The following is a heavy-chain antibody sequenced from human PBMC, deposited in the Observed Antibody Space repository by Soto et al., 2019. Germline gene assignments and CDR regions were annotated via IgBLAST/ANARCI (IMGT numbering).Heavy chain of an antibody. J-gene: IGHJ6*03. D-gene: IGHD6-6*01. Sequence: AASVKVSCKASGYTFTSYDINWVRQATGQGLEWMGWMNPNSGNTGYAQKFQGRVTMTRNTSISPAYMELSSLRSEDTAVYYCARQLVSYYYYYMDVWGKGTTVTVSS. V-gene: IGHV1-8*01. CDR2: MNPNSGNT. CDR3: ARQLVSYYYYYMDV. CDR1: GYTFTSYD.